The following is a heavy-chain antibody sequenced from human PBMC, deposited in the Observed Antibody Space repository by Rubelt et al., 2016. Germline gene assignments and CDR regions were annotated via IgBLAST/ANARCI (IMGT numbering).Heavy chain of an antibody. D-gene: IGHD3-22*01. CDR1: GGSFSGYY. Sequence: QVQLQQWGAGLLKPSETLSLTCAVYGGSFSGYYWSWIRQPPGKGLEWIGELNHSGSTNYNPSLKSRVTISVDTSKNQFSLKLSSVTAADTAVYYCARRPFWDTMIVVVINDAFDIWGQGTMVTVSS. V-gene: IGHV4-34*01. CDR3: ARRPFWDTMIVVVINDAFDI. CDR2: LNHSGST. J-gene: IGHJ3*02.